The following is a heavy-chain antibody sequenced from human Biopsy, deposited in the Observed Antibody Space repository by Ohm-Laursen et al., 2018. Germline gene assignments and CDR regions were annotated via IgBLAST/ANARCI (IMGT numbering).Heavy chain of an antibody. D-gene: IGHD4-23*01. J-gene: IGHJ2*01. CDR3: ARRPYGGTRYWYFDL. Sequence: TLSLTCTVSGGSVSSGGFYWSWLRQHPGKGLEWFGYIYYSGTTYYNPSLKSLVTISVDTSKNQFSLKLNSVTDADTAVYYCARRPYGGTRYWYFDLWGRGTLVTVSS. V-gene: IGHV4-31*01. CDR1: GGSVSSGGFY. CDR2: IYYSGTT.